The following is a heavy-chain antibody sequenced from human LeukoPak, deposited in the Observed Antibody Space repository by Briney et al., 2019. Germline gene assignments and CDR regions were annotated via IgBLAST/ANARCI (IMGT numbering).Heavy chain of an antibody. CDR2: IYYSGST. J-gene: IGHJ4*02. CDR1: GGSISSSSYY. V-gene: IGHV4-39*07. CDR3: ARGYYGDYPLDY. D-gene: IGHD4-17*01. Sequence: SETLSLTCTVSGGSISSSSYYWGWIRQPPGKGLEWIGSIYYSGSTYYNPSLKSRVTMSVDTSKNQFSLKLSSVTAADTAVYYCARGYYGDYPLDYWGQGTLVTVSS.